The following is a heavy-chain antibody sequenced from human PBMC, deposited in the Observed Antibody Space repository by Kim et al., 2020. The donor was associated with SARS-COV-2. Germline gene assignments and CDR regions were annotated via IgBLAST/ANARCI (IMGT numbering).Heavy chain of an antibody. CDR3: ARHQWGGILYPPGPALDY. Sequence: GGSLRLSCAASGFTFSSYAMHWVRQAPGKGLEWVAVISYDGSNKYYADSVKGRFTISRDNSKNTLYLQMNSLRAEDTAVYYCARHQWGGILYPPGPALDYWGQGTLVTVSS. D-gene: IGHD2-8*01. V-gene: IGHV3-30-3*01. J-gene: IGHJ4*02. CDR2: ISYDGSNK. CDR1: GFTFSSYA.